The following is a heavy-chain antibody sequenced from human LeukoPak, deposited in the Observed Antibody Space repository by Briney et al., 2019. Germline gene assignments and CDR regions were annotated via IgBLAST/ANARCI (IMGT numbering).Heavy chain of an antibody. CDR2: ISSSSGYI. Sequence: GGSLRLSCAASGFTFSSYSMNWVRQAPGKGLEWVSSISSSSGYIYYADSVKGRFTISRDNAKNSLYLQMNSLRAEDTAVYYCARDDEELWFGELHAFDIWGQGTMVTVSS. J-gene: IGHJ3*02. CDR3: ARDDEELWFGELHAFDI. CDR1: GFTFSSYS. D-gene: IGHD3-10*01. V-gene: IGHV3-21*01.